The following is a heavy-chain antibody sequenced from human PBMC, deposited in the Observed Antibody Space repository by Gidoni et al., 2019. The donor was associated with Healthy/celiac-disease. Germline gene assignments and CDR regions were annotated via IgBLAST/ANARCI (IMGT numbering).Heavy chain of an antibody. J-gene: IGHJ6*02. Sequence: QVQLVQSGAEVKKPGASVKVSCKASGYTFTGYYMHWVRQAPGQGLEWMGWINPNSGGTNYAQKFQGRVTMTRDTSISIAYMELSRLRSDDTAVYYCAREWHYYDSSGLYYYYGMDVWGQGTTVTVSS. CDR1: GYTFTGYY. CDR3: AREWHYYDSSGLYYYYGMDV. D-gene: IGHD3-22*01. CDR2: INPNSGGT. V-gene: IGHV1-2*02.